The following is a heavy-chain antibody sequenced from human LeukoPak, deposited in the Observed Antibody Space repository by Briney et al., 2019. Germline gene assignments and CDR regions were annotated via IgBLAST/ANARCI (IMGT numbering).Heavy chain of an antibody. D-gene: IGHD6-13*01. CDR1: GYTFTGHY. Sequence: ASVKVSCKASGYTFTGHYVHWVRQAPGQGLEWMGWINGNTGDTNYAQRFQGRVTMIRETSISTMYMELSRLRSDDTAVYCCARECSSSLFDYWGQGTLVTVSS. CDR3: ARECSSSLFDY. CDR2: INGNTGDT. J-gene: IGHJ4*02. V-gene: IGHV1-2*02.